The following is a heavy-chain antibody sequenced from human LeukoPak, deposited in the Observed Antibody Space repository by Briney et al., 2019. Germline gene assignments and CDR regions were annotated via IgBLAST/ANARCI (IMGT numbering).Heavy chain of an antibody. CDR1: GGSISSSSYY. V-gene: IGHV4-39*01. CDR3: ARIDTVVLPSTMFDY. CDR2: INYSGNT. Sequence: SETLSLTCTVSGGSISSSSYYWGWIRQPPGKGLEWIGSINYSGNTYYNPSLKSRVTISVDTSRNQFSLKLSSVTAADTALYYCARIDTVVLPSTMFDYWGQGTLVTVTS. J-gene: IGHJ4*02. D-gene: IGHD2-2*01.